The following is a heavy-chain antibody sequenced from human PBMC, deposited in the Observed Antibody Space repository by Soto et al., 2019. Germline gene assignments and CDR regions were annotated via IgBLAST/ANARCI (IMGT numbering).Heavy chain of an antibody. CDR1: GFTFKNYE. Sequence: EVHLVQSGGDLVQPGGSLRLSCAASGFTFKNYEMNWVRQAPGKGLEWLSYISSSNRTINYADSVKGRFIISRDNAKNSLYLQMHSLRDEDTAVYYCAREGWPLLQTGMDVWGQGTTVTVSS. V-gene: IGHV3-48*03. D-gene: IGHD2-15*01. J-gene: IGHJ6*02. CDR2: ISSSNRTI. CDR3: AREGWPLLQTGMDV.